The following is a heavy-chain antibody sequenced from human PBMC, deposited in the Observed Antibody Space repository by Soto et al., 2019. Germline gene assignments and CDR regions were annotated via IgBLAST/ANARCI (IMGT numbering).Heavy chain of an antibody. CDR1: GFNFSSYA. J-gene: IGHJ4*02. D-gene: IGHD4-4*01. V-gene: IGHV3-23*01. CDR3: AKDIAPSTVTTPDFDY. CDR2: ISGSGGST. Sequence: GGSLRLSSAASGFNFSSYAMSWVRQAPGKGLEWVSAISGSGGSTYYADSVKGRFTISRDNSKNTLYLQMNSLRAEDTAVYYCAKDIAPSTVTTPDFDYWGQGTLVTVS.